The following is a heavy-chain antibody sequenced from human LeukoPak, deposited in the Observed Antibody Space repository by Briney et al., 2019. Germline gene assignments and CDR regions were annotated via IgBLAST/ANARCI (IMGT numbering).Heavy chain of an antibody. J-gene: IGHJ6*03. CDR1: GGSISSDY. D-gene: IGHD4-11*01. CDR2: IYYSGST. V-gene: IGHV4-59*08. CDR3: ARRSMTTVSSDYYYYMDV. Sequence: SETLSLTCTVSGGSISSDYWSWIRQPPGKGLEWIGYIYYSGSTNYNPSLKSRVTISVDTSKNQFSLKLSSVTAADTAVYYCARRSMTTVSSDYYYYMDVWGKGTTVTVSS.